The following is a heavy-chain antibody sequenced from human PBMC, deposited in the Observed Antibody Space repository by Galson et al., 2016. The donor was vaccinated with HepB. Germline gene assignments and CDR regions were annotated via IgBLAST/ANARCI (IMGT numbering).Heavy chain of an antibody. CDR2: IWYDGSHQ. CDR1: GFTFSNYA. V-gene: IGHV3-33*06. D-gene: IGHD4-17*01. J-gene: IGHJ4*02. CDR3: AKEGRQYGDYDFDH. Sequence: SLRLSCAASGFTFSNYAMHWVRQAPGKGLGWVAVIWYDGSHQYYGDSVKGRFTISRDNSKNTLYLQMNSLRAEDTAVYYCAKEGRQYGDYDFDHWGQGTLVTVSS.